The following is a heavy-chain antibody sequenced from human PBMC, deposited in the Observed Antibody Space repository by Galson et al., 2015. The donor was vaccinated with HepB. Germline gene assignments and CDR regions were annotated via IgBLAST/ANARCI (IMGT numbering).Heavy chain of an antibody. J-gene: IGHJ1*01. CDR1: GFTFSSYA. V-gene: IGHV3-23*01. CDR2: ISGSGGST. Sequence: SLRLSCAASGFTFSSYAMSWVRQAPGKGLEWVSAISGSGGSTYYADSVKGRFTISRDNSKNTLYLQMNSLRAEDTAVYYCAKWPYCSSTSCYDAEYFQHWGQGTLVTVSS. D-gene: IGHD2-2*01. CDR3: AKWPYCSSTSCYDAEYFQH.